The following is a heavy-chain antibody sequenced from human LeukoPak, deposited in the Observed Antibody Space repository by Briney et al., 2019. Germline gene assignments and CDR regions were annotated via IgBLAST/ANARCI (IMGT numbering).Heavy chain of an antibody. CDR3: ARGIVVVPAATHYYYYGMDV. D-gene: IGHD2-2*01. CDR2: IIPIFGTA. Sequence: SVKVSCKASGGTFSSYAISWVRQAPGQGLERMGGIIPIFGTANYAQKFQGRVTITADESTSTAYMELSSLRSEDTAVYYCARGIVVVPAATHYYYYGMDVWGKGTTVTVSS. V-gene: IGHV1-69*13. CDR1: GGTFSSYA. J-gene: IGHJ6*04.